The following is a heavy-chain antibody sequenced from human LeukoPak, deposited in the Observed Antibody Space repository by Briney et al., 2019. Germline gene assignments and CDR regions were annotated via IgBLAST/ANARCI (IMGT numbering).Heavy chain of an antibody. D-gene: IGHD4-17*01. CDR3: VRGLLLDY. Sequence: SVKVSCKASGGTFSSYAISWVRQAPGQGLEWMGRIIPILGIANYAQKFQGRVTITADKSTSTAYMELGSLRSDDTAVYYCVRGLLLDYWGQGTLVTVSS. J-gene: IGHJ4*02. CDR2: IIPILGIA. CDR1: GGTFSSYA. V-gene: IGHV1-69*04.